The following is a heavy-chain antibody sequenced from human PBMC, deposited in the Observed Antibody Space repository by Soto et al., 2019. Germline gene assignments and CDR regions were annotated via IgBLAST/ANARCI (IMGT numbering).Heavy chain of an antibody. J-gene: IGHJ6*02. Sequence: PGGSRRLSCAASGFTFSSYWMSWVRQAPGKGRDWVANIKQEGSEKYYGDSVKGRFTISRDNAKNSLYLHMNSLRAEDTAVYYCARDDYDILTDGMDVWGQGTTVTVSS. V-gene: IGHV3-7*01. CDR3: ARDDYDILTDGMDV. CDR2: IKQEGSEK. CDR1: GFTFSSYW. D-gene: IGHD3-9*01.